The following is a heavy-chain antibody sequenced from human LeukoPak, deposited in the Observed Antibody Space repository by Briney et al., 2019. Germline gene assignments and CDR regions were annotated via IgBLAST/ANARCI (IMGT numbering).Heavy chain of an antibody. D-gene: IGHD3-16*01. CDR3: ARGGTIPNY. J-gene: IGHJ4*02. CDR2: IYHTGST. Sequence: SETLSLTCTVSGGSISSYYWSWIRQPPGKGLEWIGYIYHTGSTSYNPSLKGRVTISVDTSKNQFSLKLSSVTAADTAVYYCARGGTIPNYWGQGTLVTVSS. CDR1: GGSISSYY. V-gene: IGHV4-59*01.